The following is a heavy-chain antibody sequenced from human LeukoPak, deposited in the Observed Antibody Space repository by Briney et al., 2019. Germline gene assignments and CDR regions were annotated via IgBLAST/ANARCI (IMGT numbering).Heavy chain of an antibody. CDR3: ARMSRSGLRYFDWLPKYYYYYYYMGV. CDR1: VYTFTDYY. J-gene: IGHJ6*03. Sequence: ASVKVSCKASVYTFTDYYMHWVRQAPGQGLEWMGWINPNSGGTDYTQKFQGRVTITRDTSISTAYMELSSLKSEDTAVYYCARMSRSGLRYFDWLPKYYYYYYYMGVWGKGTTVTISS. CDR2: INPNSGGT. D-gene: IGHD3-9*01. V-gene: IGHV1-2*02.